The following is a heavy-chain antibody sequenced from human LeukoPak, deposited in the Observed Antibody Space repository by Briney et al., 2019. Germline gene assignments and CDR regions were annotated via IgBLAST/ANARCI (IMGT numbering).Heavy chain of an antibody. CDR2: IWYGGSNK. V-gene: IGHV3-30*02. CDR3: AKGASTYDFLDY. CDR1: GFTFSSYG. D-gene: IGHD3-3*01. J-gene: IGHJ4*02. Sequence: GGSLRLSCAASGFTFSSYGMHWVRQAPGKGLEWVAVIWYGGSNKYYADSVKGRFTISRDNSKNTLYLQMNSLRAEDTAVYYCAKGASTYDFLDYWGQGTLVTVSS.